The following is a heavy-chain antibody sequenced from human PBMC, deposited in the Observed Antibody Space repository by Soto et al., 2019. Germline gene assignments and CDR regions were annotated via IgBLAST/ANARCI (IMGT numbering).Heavy chain of an antibody. CDR2: INHSGST. Sequence: SETLSLTCAFYGWSFSGYYWIWIRQPPGKGLEWIGEINHSGSTNYNPSLKSRVTISVDTSKNQFSLKLSSVTAADTAVYYCARAWVSYYYYGMDVWGQGTTVTVSS. D-gene: IGHD1-26*01. CDR3: ARAWVSYYYYGMDV. CDR1: GWSFSGYY. V-gene: IGHV4-34*01. J-gene: IGHJ6*02.